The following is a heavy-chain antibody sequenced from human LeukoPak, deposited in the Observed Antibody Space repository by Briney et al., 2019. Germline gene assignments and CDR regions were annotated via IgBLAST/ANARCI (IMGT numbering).Heavy chain of an antibody. CDR3: AREGSKYCSSTSCRNWFDP. V-gene: IGHV3-7*01. Sequence: GGSLRLSCAASGFTFSSYGMNWVRQAPGKGLEWVANIKQDGSEKYYVDSVKGRFTISRDNAKNSLYLQMNSLRAEDTAVYYCAREGSKYCSSTSCRNWFDPWGQGTLVTVSS. CDR1: GFTFSSYG. CDR2: IKQDGSEK. D-gene: IGHD2-2*01. J-gene: IGHJ5*02.